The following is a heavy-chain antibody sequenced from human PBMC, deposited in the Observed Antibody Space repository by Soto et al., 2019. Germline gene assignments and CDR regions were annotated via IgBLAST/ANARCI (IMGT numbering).Heavy chain of an antibody. Sequence: QVQLVQSGAEVRKPGASVRVSCKASGYTFDAFDIHWVRQATGQGLELMGWMNPYTGETAYTQTFRGRVAMTRETSVSTAYMELTSLTSEDSAIYFCVRQAGGASTPGDDYWGQGTLVTVSS. CDR2: MNPYTGET. V-gene: IGHV1-8*01. CDR3: VRQAGGASTPGDDY. J-gene: IGHJ4*02. D-gene: IGHD2-15*01. CDR1: GYTFDAFD.